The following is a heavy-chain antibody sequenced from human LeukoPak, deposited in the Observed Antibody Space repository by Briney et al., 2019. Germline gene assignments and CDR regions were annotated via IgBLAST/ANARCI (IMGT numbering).Heavy chain of an antibody. D-gene: IGHD6-19*01. Sequence: ASVKVSCRASGYSFTSYGISWVRQAPGQGLEWMARISTYNGNTHYAQNLQGRVTVTTDTSTGTAYMELRSLRSDDTAVYYCVREGSGRPFDYWGQGTLVTVSS. V-gene: IGHV1-18*04. CDR2: ISTYNGNT. CDR3: VREGSGRPFDY. CDR1: GYSFTSYG. J-gene: IGHJ4*02.